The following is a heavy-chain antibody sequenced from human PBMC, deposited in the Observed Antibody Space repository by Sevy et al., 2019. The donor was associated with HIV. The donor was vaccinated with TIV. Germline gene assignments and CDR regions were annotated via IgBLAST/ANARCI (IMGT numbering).Heavy chain of an antibody. CDR1: GYTFTSYG. D-gene: IGHD2-2*01. V-gene: IGHV1-18*04. CDR3: AREADLGYCSSTSCYGPGEYYYYGMDV. CDR2: ISAYNGNT. J-gene: IGHJ6*02. Sequence: ASVKVSCKASGYTFTSYGISWVRQAPGQGLEWMGWISAYNGNTNYAQKLQGRVTMTTDTSTSTAYMELRSLRSDDTAVYYCAREADLGYCSSTSCYGPGEYYYYGMDVWGQGTTVTVSS.